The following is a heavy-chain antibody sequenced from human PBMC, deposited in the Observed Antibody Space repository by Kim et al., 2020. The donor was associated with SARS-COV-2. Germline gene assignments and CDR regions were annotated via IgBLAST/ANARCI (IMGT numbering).Heavy chain of an antibody. Sequence: GGSLRLSCAASGFTFDDYAMHWVRQAPGKGLEWVSGISWNSGSIGYADSVKGRFTISRDNAKNSLYLQMNSLRAEDTALYYCAKDGLGSSWYGAGDFDYWGQGTLVTVSS. J-gene: IGHJ4*02. CDR2: ISWNSGSI. CDR1: GFTFDDYA. V-gene: IGHV3-9*01. D-gene: IGHD6-13*01. CDR3: AKDGLGSSWYGAGDFDY.